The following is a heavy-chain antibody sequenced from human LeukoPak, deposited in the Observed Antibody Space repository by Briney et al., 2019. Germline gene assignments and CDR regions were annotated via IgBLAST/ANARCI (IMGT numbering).Heavy chain of an antibody. D-gene: IGHD2-21*02. J-gene: IGHJ4*02. CDR1: GGSFSGYS. CDR3: ARGKSCGGDCYAIDY. Sequence: SETLSLTRAVYGGSFSGYSWSWIRQPPGKGLEWIGEINHSGSTNYNPSLKSRVTISVDTSKNQFSLKLSSVTAADTAVYYCARGKSCGGDCYAIDYWGQGTLVTVSS. CDR2: INHSGST. V-gene: IGHV4-34*01.